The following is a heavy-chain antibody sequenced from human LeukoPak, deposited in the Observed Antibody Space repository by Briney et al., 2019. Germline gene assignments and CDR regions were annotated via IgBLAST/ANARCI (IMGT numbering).Heavy chain of an antibody. Sequence: TSSETLSLTCAVPGGSISSGGYSWSWIRQPPGKGLEWIGYIYHSGSTYYNPSLKSRVTISVDRSKNQFSLKLSSVTAADTAVYYCARGNYYDSSHDYWGQGTLVTVSS. V-gene: IGHV4-30-2*01. J-gene: IGHJ4*02. CDR2: IYHSGST. CDR3: ARGNYYDSSHDY. CDR1: GGSISSGGYS. D-gene: IGHD3-22*01.